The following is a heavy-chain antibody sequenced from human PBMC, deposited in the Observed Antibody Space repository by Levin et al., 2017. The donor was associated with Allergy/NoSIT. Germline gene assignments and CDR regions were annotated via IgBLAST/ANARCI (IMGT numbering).Heavy chain of an antibody. Sequence: GASVKVSCKASGYTFTSYTIHWVRQAPGQGLEWMGWINPHNGNTKYSQNLQDRVTITRDTSASTVYMELSSLKSEDTAVYYCARDRVAGVPPRYYFNYWGQGSLVTVSS. CDR2: INPHNGNT. V-gene: IGHV1-3*01. CDR3: ARDRVAGVPPRYYFNY. D-gene: IGHD6-19*01. CDR1: GYTFTSYT. J-gene: IGHJ4*02.